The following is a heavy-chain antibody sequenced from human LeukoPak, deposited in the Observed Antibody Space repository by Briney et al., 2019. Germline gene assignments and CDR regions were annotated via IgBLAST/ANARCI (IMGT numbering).Heavy chain of an antibody. J-gene: IGHJ4*02. D-gene: IGHD3-9*01. CDR3: ARDWLLRYSQGGFDN. CDR2: INPNSADT. V-gene: IGHV1-2*02. CDR1: GYTFTGCY. Sequence: ASVRVSCKTSGYTFTGCYMHWVRQAPGQGLEWMGWINPNSADTNYAQKFQGRVTMTRDTSISTAYMELSRLRSDDTAMYYCARDWLLRYSQGGFDNWGQGTLVTVSS.